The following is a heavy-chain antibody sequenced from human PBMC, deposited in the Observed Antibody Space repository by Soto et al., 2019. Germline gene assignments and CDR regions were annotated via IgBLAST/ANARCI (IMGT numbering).Heavy chain of an antibody. CDR1: GGSISSGGYY. CDR2: IYYSGST. CDR3: ARALYDYIWGSYRKPREVDV. J-gene: IGHJ6*04. V-gene: IGHV4-31*03. D-gene: IGHD3-16*02. Sequence: PSETLSLTCTDSGGSISSGGYYWSWIRQHPGKGLEWIGYIYYSGSTYYNPSLKSRVTISVDTSKNQFSLKLSSVTAADTAVYYCARALYDYIWGSYRKPREVDVWGKGTTVTVSS.